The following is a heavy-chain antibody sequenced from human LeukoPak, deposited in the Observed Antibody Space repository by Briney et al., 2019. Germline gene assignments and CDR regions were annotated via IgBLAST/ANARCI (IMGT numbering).Heavy chain of an antibody. J-gene: IGHJ5*02. V-gene: IGHV1-8*01. D-gene: IGHD1-14*01. CDR1: GYPFTTWE. CDR3: ARGPRNDP. Sequence: GASVKVSCKTSGYPFTTWEINWVRQAAGQGLEWMGWVHPNSGNTAYAQKFQGRVTMTRDTSISTAYMELSGLRSDDTAVYFCARGPRNDPWGQGTLATVSS. CDR2: VHPNSGNT.